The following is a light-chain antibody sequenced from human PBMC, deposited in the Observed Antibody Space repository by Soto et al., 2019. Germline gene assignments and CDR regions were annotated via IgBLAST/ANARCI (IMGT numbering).Light chain of an antibody. CDR2: DVT. Sequence: QSALAQPASVSGSLGQSITISCTGTSSDVAGYNYVSWYQQHPGKAPKLMIYDVTFRPSGVSNRFSGSKSGNTASLTISGLQAEDESDYYCASYTSSSTWVFGGGTQLTVL. CDR1: SSDVAGYNY. J-gene: IGLJ3*02. CDR3: ASYTSSSTWV. V-gene: IGLV2-14*01.